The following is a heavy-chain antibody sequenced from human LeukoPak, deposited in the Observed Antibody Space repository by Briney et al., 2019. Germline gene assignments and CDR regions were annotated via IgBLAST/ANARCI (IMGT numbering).Heavy chain of an antibody. Sequence: SETLSLTCTVSGGSVSSGSYYWSWIRQPPGKGPEWIGYIYYSGSTNYNPSLKSRVTISVDTSKNQFSLKLSSVTAADTAVYYCARVGLVPAAMGYYYGMDVWGQGTTVTVSS. CDR1: GGSVSSGSYY. V-gene: IGHV4-61*01. J-gene: IGHJ6*02. CDR2: IYYSGST. CDR3: ARVGLVPAAMGYYYGMDV. D-gene: IGHD2-2*01.